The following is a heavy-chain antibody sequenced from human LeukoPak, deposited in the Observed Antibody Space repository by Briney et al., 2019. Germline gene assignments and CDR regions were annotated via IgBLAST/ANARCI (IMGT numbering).Heavy chain of an antibody. J-gene: IGHJ4*02. CDR1: GGSISSYY. CDR3: ARGEEGYFDY. V-gene: IGHV4-59*01. CDR2: IYYSGST. Sequence: SETPSLTCTVSGGSISSYYWSWIRQPPGKGLEWIGYIYYSGSTNYNPSLKSRVTISVDTSKNQFSLKLSSVTAADTAVYYCARGEEGYFDYWGQGTLVTVSS.